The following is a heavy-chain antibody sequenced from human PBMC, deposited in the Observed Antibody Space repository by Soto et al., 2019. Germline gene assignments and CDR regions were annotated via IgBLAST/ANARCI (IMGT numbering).Heavy chain of an antibody. Sequence: GESLKISCAASGFTFSSYEMNWVRQAPGKGLEWVSYISSSGSTIYYADSVKGRFTISRDNAKNSLYLQMNSLRAEDTAVYYCARVIGTVVPAAIDYWGQGTLVTVSS. CDR1: GFTFSSYE. CDR2: ISSSGSTI. J-gene: IGHJ4*02. V-gene: IGHV3-48*03. D-gene: IGHD2-2*01. CDR3: ARVIGTVVPAAIDY.